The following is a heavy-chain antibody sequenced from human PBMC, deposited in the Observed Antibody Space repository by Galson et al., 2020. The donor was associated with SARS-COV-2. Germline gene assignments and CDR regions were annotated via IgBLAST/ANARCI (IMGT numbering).Heavy chain of an antibody. V-gene: IGHV4-59*01. J-gene: IGHJ5*02. CDR2: IYYSGST. CDR3: AAYYYDSSGWSFGVDP. D-gene: IGHD3-22*01. CDR1: GGSISSYS. Sequence: SETLSLTCTVSGGSISSYSWSWIRQPPGKGLEWIGSIYYSGSTNYNPSLKSRVTISVDTSKNQFSLKLSSVTAADTAVYYCAAYYYDSSGWSFGVDPWGQGTLVTVSS.